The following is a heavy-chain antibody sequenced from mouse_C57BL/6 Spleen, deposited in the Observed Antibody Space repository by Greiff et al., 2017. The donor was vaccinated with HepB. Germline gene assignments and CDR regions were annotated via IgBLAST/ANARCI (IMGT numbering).Heavy chain of an antibody. CDR1: GYTFTSYW. V-gene: IGHV1-53*01. CDR3: ARDGLDYDYPWFAH. D-gene: IGHD2-4*01. CDR2: INPSNGGT. J-gene: IGHJ3*01. Sequence: QVQLQQPGTELVKPGASVKLSCKASGYTFTSYWMHWVKQRPGQGLEWIGNINPSNGGTNYNEKFKSKATLTVDKSSSTAYMQLSSLTSEDSAVYYCARDGLDYDYPWFAHSGQGTLVTVSP.